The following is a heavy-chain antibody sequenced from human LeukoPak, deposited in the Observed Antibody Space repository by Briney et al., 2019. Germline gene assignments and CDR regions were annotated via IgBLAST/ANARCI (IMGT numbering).Heavy chain of an antibody. CDR2: ISDSGGSA. CDR1: GFTFSSYA. V-gene: IGHV3-23*01. CDR3: AKGGGTTGGSSGY. J-gene: IGHJ4*02. D-gene: IGHD2-15*01. Sequence: GGSLRLSCAASGFTFSSYAMSWVRQAPGQGLEWVSSISDSGGSAYYADSVKGRFTISRDNSKSTVFLQMNSLRAEDTATYYCAKGGGTTGGSSGYWGQGALVTVSS.